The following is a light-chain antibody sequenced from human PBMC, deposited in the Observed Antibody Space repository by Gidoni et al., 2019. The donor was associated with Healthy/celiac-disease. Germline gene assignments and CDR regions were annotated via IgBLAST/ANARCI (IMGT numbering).Light chain of an antibody. J-gene: IGKJ4*01. CDR3: QQCGTSPLT. CDR1: QSVSSIY. Sequence: DMVSTHSPGTLSLSPGERATLSCRASQSVSSIYLAWYQQKPGQAPRLLIYGASSRASGIPDRFSGSGSGTDFTLTISRLEPEDFAVYYCQQCGTSPLTFGGGTKVEIK. V-gene: IGKV3-20*01. CDR2: GAS.